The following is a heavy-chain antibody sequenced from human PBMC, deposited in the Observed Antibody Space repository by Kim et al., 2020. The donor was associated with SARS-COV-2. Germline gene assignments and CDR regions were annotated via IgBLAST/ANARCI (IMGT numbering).Heavy chain of an antibody. CDR2: IYGGGSST. Sequence: GGSLRLSCAASGFTFSSSGMSWVRQAPGKGLEWVSAIYGGGSSTFSADSVKGRFTISRDNSKNTLYLQMNSLRAEDTAVYFCAKSPRDQDYWYFDLWGRGTLVTVSS. CDR1: GFTFSSSG. J-gene: IGHJ2*01. CDR3: AKSPRDQDYWYFDL. V-gene: IGHV3-23*03.